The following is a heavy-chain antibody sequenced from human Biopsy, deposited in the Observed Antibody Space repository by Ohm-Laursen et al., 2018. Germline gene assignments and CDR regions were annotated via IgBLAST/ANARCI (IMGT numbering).Heavy chain of an antibody. Sequence: TLSLTCTVSGASITAYYWSWIRQPPGKGLECIGNIHHSGSTNYNPSLKSRLTISVDTSKNQFSLKLSSVTAADTAVFFCARLYRLDDYWNDDPPDAFDVWGQGTRVTVSS. CDR1: GASITAYY. V-gene: IGHV4-59*01. D-gene: IGHD3-3*01. CDR2: IHHSGST. J-gene: IGHJ3*01. CDR3: ARLYRLDDYWNDDPPDAFDV.